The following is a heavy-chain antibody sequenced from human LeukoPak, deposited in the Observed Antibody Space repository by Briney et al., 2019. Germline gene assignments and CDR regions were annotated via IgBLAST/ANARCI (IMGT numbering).Heavy chain of an antibody. V-gene: IGHV1-69*06. CDR1: GGTFSSYA. D-gene: IGHD2-15*01. Sequence: GASVKVSCKASGGTFSSYAISWVRQAPGQGLEWMGGIIPIFGTANYAQKFQGRVTINADKSTSTAYMELSSLRSEDTAVYYCARDPFAFCSGGSCYTHYFDYWGQGTLVTVSS. CDR2: IIPIFGTA. CDR3: ARDPFAFCSGGSCYTHYFDY. J-gene: IGHJ4*02.